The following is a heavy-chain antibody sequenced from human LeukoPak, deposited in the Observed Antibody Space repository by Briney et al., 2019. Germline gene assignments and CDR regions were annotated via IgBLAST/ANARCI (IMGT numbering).Heavy chain of an antibody. CDR3: ATAGVALSINWFDP. D-gene: IGHD3-3*01. Sequence: SVKVSCKASGYTFTGYYIHWVRQAPGQGLEWMGGIIPIFGSANYAQKFQGRVTITADESTSTACMELTSLRSEDTAVYYCATAGVALSINWFDPWGQGTLVTVSS. J-gene: IGHJ5*02. V-gene: IGHV1-69*13. CDR2: IIPIFGSA. CDR1: GYTFTGYY.